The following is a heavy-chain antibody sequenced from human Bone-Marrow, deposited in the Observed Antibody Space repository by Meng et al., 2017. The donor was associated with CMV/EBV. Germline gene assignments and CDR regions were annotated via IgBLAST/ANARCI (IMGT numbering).Heavy chain of an antibody. V-gene: IGHV4-34*01. Sequence: ESLKISCAASRFTFSSYWMSWFRQAPGKGLEWIGEINHSGSTKYNPSLKSRVTISVDKYKNQFSLRLTSVTAADTAVFYCASESATYLGGRIHYHGMDVWGQGTTVTVSS. D-gene: IGHD1-26*01. CDR1: RFTFSSYW. J-gene: IGHJ6*02. CDR3: ASESATYLGGRIHYHGMDV. CDR2: INHSGST.